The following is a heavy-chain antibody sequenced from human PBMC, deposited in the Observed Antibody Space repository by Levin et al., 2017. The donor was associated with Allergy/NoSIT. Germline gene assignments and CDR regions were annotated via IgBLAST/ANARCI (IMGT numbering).Heavy chain of an antibody. J-gene: IGHJ6*03. V-gene: IGHV4-39*02. CDR2: IYYTGSS. CDR1: GGSIISTNYY. D-gene: IGHD5-12*01. CDR3: ARVLRFYYYYYMDV. Sequence: KASETLSLTCTVSGGSIISTNYYWGWIRQPPGKGLEWIGSIYYTGSSHYNPSLQSRVTISVDTSKDHFSLNLSSVTAADTAVYYCARVLRFYYYYYMDVWGKGTTVTVSS.